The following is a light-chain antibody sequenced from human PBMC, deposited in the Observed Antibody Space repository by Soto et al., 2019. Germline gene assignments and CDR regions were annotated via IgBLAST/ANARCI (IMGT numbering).Light chain of an antibody. CDR2: GNS. V-gene: IGLV1-40*01. Sequence: SVLTKPPSLSGAPGERVTISCTGSSSNIGAGYDVHWYQQLPGTAPKLLIYGNSNRPSGVPDRFSGPKSGTSASLAITGLQAEDEADYYCQSYDSSLSVLYVFGTGTKVTVL. CDR1: SSNIGAGYD. CDR3: QSYDSSLSVLYV. J-gene: IGLJ1*01.